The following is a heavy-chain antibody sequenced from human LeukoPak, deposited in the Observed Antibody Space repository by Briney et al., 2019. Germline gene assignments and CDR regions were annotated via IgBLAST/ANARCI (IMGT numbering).Heavy chain of an antibody. Sequence: SETLSLTCAVYGGSFSGYCWSWIRQPPGKGLEWIGEINHSGSTNYNPSLKSRVTISVDTSKNQFSLKLTSVTAADTAVYYCARKLVGAKAFDIWGQGTMVTVSS. CDR2: INHSGST. CDR3: ARKLVGAKAFDI. CDR1: GGSFSGYC. V-gene: IGHV4-34*01. J-gene: IGHJ3*02. D-gene: IGHD1-26*01.